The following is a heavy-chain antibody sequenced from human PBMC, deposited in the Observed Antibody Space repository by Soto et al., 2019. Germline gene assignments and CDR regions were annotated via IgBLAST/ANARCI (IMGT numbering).Heavy chain of an antibody. D-gene: IGHD1-1*01. V-gene: IGHV3-74*01. J-gene: IGHJ4*02. CDR3: VAKFSRTGPLLESSDY. CDR2: INSDESDT. CDR1: RFTFRDYL. Sequence: LRGSCVAPRFTFRDYLMHSVRQLPGQGLVWVSRINSDESDTSYADSLKGRFTISIDNAKNTVYLQMNSLRSADTAVYYCVAKFSRTGPLLESSDYWGQGTLVTVSS.